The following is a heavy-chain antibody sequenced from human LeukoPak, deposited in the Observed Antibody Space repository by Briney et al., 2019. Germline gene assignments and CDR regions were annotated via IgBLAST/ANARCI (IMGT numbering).Heavy chain of an antibody. CDR1: GFTFSNYA. CDR3: AKVRGPYYYYYYMDV. V-gene: IGHV3-23*01. D-gene: IGHD3-10*01. J-gene: IGHJ6*03. CDR2: ISNSDYNT. Sequence: PGGSLRLSCAASGFTFSNYAMSWVRQAPGKGLEWVSTISNSDYNTYYTDSVKGRFTISRDNSKNTLYLQMNSLRAEDTAVYYCAKVRGPYYYYYYMDVWGKGTTVTISS.